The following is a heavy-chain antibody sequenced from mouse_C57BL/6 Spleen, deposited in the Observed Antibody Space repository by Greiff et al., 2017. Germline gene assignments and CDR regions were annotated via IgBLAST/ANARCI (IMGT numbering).Heavy chain of an antibody. V-gene: IGHV1-64*01. CDR3: ARSAIYYGYGVDY. D-gene: IGHD2-2*01. CDR2: IHPNSGST. J-gene: IGHJ2*01. Sequence: VKLQQPGAELVKPGASVKLSCKASGYTFTSYWMHWVKQRPGQGLEWIGMIHPNSGSTNYNEKFKSKATLTVDKSSSTAYMQLSSLTSEDSAVYYCARSAIYYGYGVDYWGQGTTLTVSS. CDR1: GYTFTSYW.